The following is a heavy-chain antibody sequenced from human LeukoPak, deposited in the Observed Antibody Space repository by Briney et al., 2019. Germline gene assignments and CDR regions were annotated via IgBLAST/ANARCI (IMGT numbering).Heavy chain of an antibody. CDR2: IKSKTNGETR. CDR3: TTALCHNY. J-gene: IGHJ4*02. V-gene: IGHV3-15*01. Sequence: GGSLRLSCAASGFTLSNALMNWVRQAPGKGLEWVGLIKSKTNGETRDYAAPVKGRFTISRDDSKNTLYLQMNSLKTEDTAVYYCTTALCHNYWGQGTLVTVSS. CDR1: GFTLSNAL. D-gene: IGHD2-2*01.